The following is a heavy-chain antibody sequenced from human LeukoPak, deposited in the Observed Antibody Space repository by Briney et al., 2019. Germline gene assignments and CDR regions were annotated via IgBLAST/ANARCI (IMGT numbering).Heavy chain of an antibody. CDR2: IYPGDSDT. CDR3: ARHIALTSGLDY. CDR1: GYSFTTYW. D-gene: IGHD5-12*01. Sequence: GESLKISCKGSGYSFTTYWIAWVRQMPRRGLEWMGIIYPGDSDTRYSPSFQGQVTISADKSISTAYLQWSSLKASDTAIYYCARHIALTSGLDYWGQGTLVTVSS. V-gene: IGHV5-51*01. J-gene: IGHJ4*02.